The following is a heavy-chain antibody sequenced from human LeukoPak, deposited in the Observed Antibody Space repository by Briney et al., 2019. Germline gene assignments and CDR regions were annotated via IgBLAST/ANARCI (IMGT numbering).Heavy chain of an antibody. CDR1: GFTFNNYW. D-gene: IGHD6-19*01. J-gene: IGHJ4*02. Sequence: GGSLRLSCVGTGFTFNNYWMIWVRQAPGKGLEWVANIKEDEGEIYYVDSVQGRFTISRDNTKNSVYLQMNGLRAEDTAVYYCAGSSGWLFDYWGQGTLVAVSS. V-gene: IGHV3-7*01. CDR2: IKEDEGEI. CDR3: AGSSGWLFDY.